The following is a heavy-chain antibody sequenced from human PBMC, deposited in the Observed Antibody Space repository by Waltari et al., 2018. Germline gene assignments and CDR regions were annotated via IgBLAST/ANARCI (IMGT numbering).Heavy chain of an antibody. D-gene: IGHD2-21*01. V-gene: IGHV3-9*03. CDR2: ISWNNGSI. J-gene: IGHJ3*02. CDR1: GFTFDDYA. CDR3: AKDILRNSLYAFDI. Sequence: EVQLVESGGGLVQPGRSLRLSCAASGFTFDDYAMHWVRQAPGKGLEWVSGISWNNGSIAYADSVKGRFTITRDNAKNSLYLQMNSLRAEDMALYYCAKDILRNSLYAFDIWGQGTMVTVSS.